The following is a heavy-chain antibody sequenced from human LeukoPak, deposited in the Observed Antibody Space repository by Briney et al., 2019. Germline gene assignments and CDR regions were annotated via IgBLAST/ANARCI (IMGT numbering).Heavy chain of an antibody. D-gene: IGHD3-10*01. J-gene: IGHJ6*02. CDR2: ISAYNGNT. CDR3: AREFTMVRGGDYCYGMDV. V-gene: IGHV1-18*01. Sequence: ASVKVSCKASGYTFTSYGISWVRQAPGQGLEWMGWISAYNGNTNYAQKLQGRVTMTTDTSTSTAYMELRSLRSDDTAVYYCAREFTMVRGGDYCYGMDVWGQGTTVTVSS. CDR1: GYTFTSYG.